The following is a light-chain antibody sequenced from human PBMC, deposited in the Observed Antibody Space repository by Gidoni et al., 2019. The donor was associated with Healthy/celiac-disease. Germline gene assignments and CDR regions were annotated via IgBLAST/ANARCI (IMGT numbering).Light chain of an antibody. J-gene: IGKJ1*01. CDR1: QGIRND. Sequence: AIQMTQSPSSLSASVGDRVTITCRASQGIRNDLGWYQQKPGKAPKLLIYAASSLQRGVPSRFSGSGSVTDFTLTISSLQPEDFATYYCLQDYNYPPTFGQXTKVEIK. V-gene: IGKV1-6*01. CDR2: AAS. CDR3: LQDYNYPPT.